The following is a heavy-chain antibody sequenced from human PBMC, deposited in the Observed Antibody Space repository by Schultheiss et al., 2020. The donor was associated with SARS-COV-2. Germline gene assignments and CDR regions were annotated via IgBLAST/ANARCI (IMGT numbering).Heavy chain of an antibody. D-gene: IGHD1-7*01. J-gene: IGHJ6*02. CDR2: IYYSGST. CDR1: GGSFSGYY. CDR3: AIVVDNWNYVHYYYVMDV. V-gene: IGHV4-34*01. Sequence: SETLSLTCAVYGGSFSGYYWSWIRQPPGKGLEWIGYIYYSGSTYYNPSLKSRVTISVDTSKNQFSLKLSSVTAADTAVYYCAIVVDNWNYVHYYYVMDVWGQGNTVNVS.